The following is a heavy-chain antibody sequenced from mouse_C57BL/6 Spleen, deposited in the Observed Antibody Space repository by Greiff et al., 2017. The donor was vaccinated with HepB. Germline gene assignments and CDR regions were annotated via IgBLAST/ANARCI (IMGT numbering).Heavy chain of an antibody. V-gene: IGHV1-22*01. CDR1: GYTFTDYN. CDR3: AREYYYGSSYTFAY. J-gene: IGHJ3*01. CDR2: INPNNGGT. Sequence: EVQLQESGPELVKPGASVKMSCKASGYTFTDYNMHWVKQSHGKSLEWIGYINPNNGGTSYNQKFKGKATVTVNKSYSTAYMELRSLTSEDSAVYYCAREYYYGSSYTFAYWGQGTLVTVSA. D-gene: IGHD1-1*01.